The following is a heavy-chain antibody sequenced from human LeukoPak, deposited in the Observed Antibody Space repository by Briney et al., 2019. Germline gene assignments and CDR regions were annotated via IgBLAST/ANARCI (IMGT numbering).Heavy chain of an antibody. V-gene: IGHV3-23*01. Sequence: GGSLRLSCAASGFTFSNYAMRWVRQAPGKGLEWVSGISGSGDSTYYADSVKGRFTISRDNAKNTLYLQMNSLRAEDTAVYYCARDPGPYYYGSGSYFDPWGQGTLVTVSS. CDR1: GFTFSNYA. D-gene: IGHD3-10*01. CDR3: ARDPGPYYYGSGSYFDP. J-gene: IGHJ5*02. CDR2: ISGSGDST.